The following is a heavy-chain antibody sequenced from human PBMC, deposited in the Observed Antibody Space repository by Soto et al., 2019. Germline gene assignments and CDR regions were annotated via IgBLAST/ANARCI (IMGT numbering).Heavy chain of an antibody. D-gene: IGHD3-22*01. CDR1: GYTFTSYA. Sequence: QVQLVQSVAEEKKPGASVKVSCKASGYTFTSYAMHWVRQAPGQRLEWMGWINAGNGNTKYSQKFQGRVTITRDTSASTAYLELGSLRSEDTAVYYCARGRGYYDSSGYLFDYWGQGTLVTVAS. J-gene: IGHJ4*02. V-gene: IGHV1-3*05. CDR3: ARGRGYYDSSGYLFDY. CDR2: INAGNGNT.